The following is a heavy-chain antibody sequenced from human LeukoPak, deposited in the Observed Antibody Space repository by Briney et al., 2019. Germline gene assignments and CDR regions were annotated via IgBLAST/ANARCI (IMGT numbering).Heavy chain of an antibody. CDR3: AREYGSGSYDYLDY. CDR2: IWYEGSNK. D-gene: IGHD3-10*01. J-gene: IGHJ4*02. Sequence: GGSLRLSCAASGFTFSSYGMHWVRQAPGKGLEWVAVIWYEGSNKYYADSVKGRFTISRDNSKNTLYLQMNSLGAEDTAVHYCAREYGSGSYDYLDYWGQGTLVTVSS. V-gene: IGHV3-33*01. CDR1: GFTFSSYG.